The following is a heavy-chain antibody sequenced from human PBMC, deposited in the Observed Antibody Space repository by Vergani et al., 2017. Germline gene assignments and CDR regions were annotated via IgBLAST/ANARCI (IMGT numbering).Heavy chain of an antibody. D-gene: IGHD2-15*01. CDR1: GFTSSYYG. Sequence: QVHLVESGGGVVQPGRSLRLSCVVSGFTSSYYGMHWVRQAPGKGLEWVAVISYDGTQKYYADSVKCRFTISRDNSKSTLYLQMNSLRTEDTAVYYCAKKSCGTPGCQIGYFREWGQGTLVTVSS. V-gene: IGHV3-30*18. CDR2: ISYDGTQK. CDR3: AKKSCGTPGCQIGYFRE. J-gene: IGHJ1*01.